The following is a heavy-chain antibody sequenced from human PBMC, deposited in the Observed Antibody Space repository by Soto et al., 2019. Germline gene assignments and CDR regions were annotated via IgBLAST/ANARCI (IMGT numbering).Heavy chain of an antibody. CDR3: AKYLALTVVLPSH. CDR1: GFTFSSYG. CDR2: ISYEGSIK. J-gene: IGHJ4*02. Sequence: PWGSLRLSCAASGFTFSSYGMHLVRQAPGKGLEWVALISYEGSIKYYADSVKGRFTISRDNSKNTLFLQMSSLRADDTAVYYCAKYLALTVVLPSHWGQGTLVTVSS. D-gene: IGHD3-22*01. V-gene: IGHV3-30*18.